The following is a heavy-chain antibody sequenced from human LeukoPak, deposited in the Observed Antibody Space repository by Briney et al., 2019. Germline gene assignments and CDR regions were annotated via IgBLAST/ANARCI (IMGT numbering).Heavy chain of an antibody. J-gene: IGHJ4*02. D-gene: IGHD5-24*01. CDR2: IWYDGSNK. Sequence: GGSLRLSCAASGFTFSSYGMHWVRQAPGKGLEWVAVIWYDGSNKYYADSVKGRFTISRDNSKNTLYLQMNSLRAEDTAVYYCAKPGSRDGYTFDFDYWGQGTLVSVSS. CDR3: AKPGSRDGYTFDFDY. V-gene: IGHV3-33*06. CDR1: GFTFSSYG.